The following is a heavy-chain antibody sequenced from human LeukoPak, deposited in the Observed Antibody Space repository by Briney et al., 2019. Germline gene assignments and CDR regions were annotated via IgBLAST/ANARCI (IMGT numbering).Heavy chain of an antibody. D-gene: IGHD3-9*01. V-gene: IGHV3-15*01. Sequence: PGGSLSLSCAATGFSFTDAWMTWVRQAPGKGLEWVGRIRSKTAGGTTDLAAPVKGRFSISRDDSKNTLYLQMNSLKTEDTAVYYCARDLYWVFDRGQGTLVTVSS. CDR3: ARDLYWVFD. J-gene: IGHJ4*02. CDR1: GFSFTDAW. CDR2: IRSKTAGGTT.